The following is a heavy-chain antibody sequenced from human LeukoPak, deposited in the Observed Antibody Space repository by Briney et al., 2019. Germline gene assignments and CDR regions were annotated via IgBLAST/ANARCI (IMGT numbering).Heavy chain of an antibody. CDR2: IYYSGST. CDR1: GGSISSYY. V-gene: IGHV4-59*12. J-gene: IGHJ6*02. CDR3: ARARPMRTHYYGSGSYGMDV. Sequence: SETLSLTCTVSGGSISSYYWSWIRQPPGKGLEWIGYIYYSGSTNYNPSLKGRVTISVDKSKNQFSLKLSSVTAADTAVYYCARARPMRTHYYGSGSYGMDVWGQGTTVTVSS. D-gene: IGHD3-10*01.